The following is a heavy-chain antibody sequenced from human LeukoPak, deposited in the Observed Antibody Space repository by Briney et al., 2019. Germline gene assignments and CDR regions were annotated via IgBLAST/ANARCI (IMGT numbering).Heavy chain of an antibody. CDR3: ARDRLQLQS. Sequence: QPGGSLRLSCAASGFTFSSYAMHWVRQAPGKGLEWVAVISYDGSNKYYADSVKGRFTISRDNSKNALYLQMNSLRAEDTAVYYCARDRLQLQSWGQGTLVTVSS. D-gene: IGHD5-24*01. J-gene: IGHJ5*02. CDR1: GFTFSSYA. CDR2: ISYDGSNK. V-gene: IGHV3-30*04.